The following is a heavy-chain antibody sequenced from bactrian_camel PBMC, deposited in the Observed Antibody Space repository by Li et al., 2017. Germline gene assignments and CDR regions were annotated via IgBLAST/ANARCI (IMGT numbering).Heavy chain of an antibody. CDR3: AAARAGHCLLLREWEYNV. V-gene: IGHV3S1*01. J-gene: IGHJ4*01. CDR2: MKTGDGKT. Sequence: HVQLVESGGGVGQPGGSLRLSCVVNGFTVSSVDMYWVRQAPGKGLEWVSTMKTGDGKTSSADSVKGRFTISKDNAKNTLYLRMNSLKPEDTAVYYCAAARAGHCLLLREWEYNVWGQGTQVTVS. CDR1: GFTVSSVD. D-gene: IGHD2*01.